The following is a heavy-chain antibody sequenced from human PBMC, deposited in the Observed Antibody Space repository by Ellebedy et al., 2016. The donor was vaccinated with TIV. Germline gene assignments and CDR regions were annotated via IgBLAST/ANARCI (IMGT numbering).Heavy chain of an antibody. Sequence: GGSLRLSCAASGFTFSNYWMSWVRQAPGKGLEWVANIKQDGSEKYYVDSVKGRFTISRDNAKNSLYLQMNSLRAEDTALYYCARDGYAYATDVWGQGATVTVSS. CDR2: IKQDGSEK. J-gene: IGHJ6*02. D-gene: IGHD5-18*01. CDR3: ARDGYAYATDV. V-gene: IGHV3-7*01. CDR1: GFTFSNYW.